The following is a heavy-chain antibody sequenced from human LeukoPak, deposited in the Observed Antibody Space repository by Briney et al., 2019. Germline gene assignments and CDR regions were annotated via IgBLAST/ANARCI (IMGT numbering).Heavy chain of an antibody. CDR3: AREYQRNWFDP. CDR2: ISSSSSYI. D-gene: IGHD2-2*01. V-gene: IGHV3-21*01. Sequence: PGGSLGLSCAASGFTFSSYSMNWVRQAPGKGLEWASSISSSSSYIYYADSVKGRFTISRDNAKNSLYLQMNSLRAEDTAVYYCAREYQRNWFDPWGQGTLVTVSS. CDR1: GFTFSSYS. J-gene: IGHJ5*02.